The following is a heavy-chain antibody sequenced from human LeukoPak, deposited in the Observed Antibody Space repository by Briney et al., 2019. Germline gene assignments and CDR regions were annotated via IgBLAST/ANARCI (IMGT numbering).Heavy chain of an antibody. CDR1: GFTFSSYG. CDR3: AKVAEKLVIAGYDAFDI. D-gene: IGHD3-9*01. Sequence: GGSLRLSCAASGFTFSSYGMHWVRQAPGKGLEWVAFIRYDGSNKYYADSVKGRFTISRDNSKNTLYLQMNNLRAEDTAVYYCAKVAEKLVIAGYDAFDIWGQGTMVTVSS. V-gene: IGHV3-30*02. CDR2: IRYDGSNK. J-gene: IGHJ3*02.